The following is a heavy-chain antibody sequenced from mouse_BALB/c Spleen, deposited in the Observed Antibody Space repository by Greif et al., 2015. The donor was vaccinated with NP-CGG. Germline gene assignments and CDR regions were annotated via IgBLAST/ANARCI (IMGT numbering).Heavy chain of an antibody. D-gene: IGHD1-1*01. CDR3: TRGGITTVFDY. CDR2: INPSNGGT. CDR1: GYTFTSYY. J-gene: IGHJ2*01. Sequence: VKLVESGAELVKPGASVKLSCKASGYTFTSYYMYWVKQRPGQGLEWIGEINPSNGGTNFNEKFKSKATLTVDKSSSTAYMQLSSLTSEDSAVYYCTRGGITTVFDYWGQGTTLTVSS. V-gene: IGHV1S81*02.